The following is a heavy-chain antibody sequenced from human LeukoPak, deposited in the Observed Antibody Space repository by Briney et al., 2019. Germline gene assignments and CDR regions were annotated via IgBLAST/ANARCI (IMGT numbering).Heavy chain of an antibody. D-gene: IGHD1-14*01. Sequence: GGSLRLSCAASGFTVITNDMTWVRQAPGKGLEWVSVLYSDGNSKYADSVQGRFTISRDNSKNTLYLEMNSLSPDDTAVYYCARGVEPLAANTLAYWGQGTLVTVSS. CDR3: ARGVEPLAANTLAY. V-gene: IGHV3-53*01. CDR2: LYSDGNS. CDR1: GFTVITND. J-gene: IGHJ4*02.